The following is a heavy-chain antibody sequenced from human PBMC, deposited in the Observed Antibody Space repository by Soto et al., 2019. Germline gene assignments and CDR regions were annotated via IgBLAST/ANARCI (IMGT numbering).Heavy chain of an antibody. Sequence: GSLRLSCAAAGFTFDSYAMTWVRQAPGKGLEWVSTISAGGGSTYYADSVKGRLTISRDNSKTTVSLHLGSVRAEDTAVYFCAAARPPGHGFPPYYLNYWGLGPLVTVSS. CDR1: GFTFDSYA. CDR2: ISAGGGST. V-gene: IGHV3-23*01. D-gene: IGHD5-12*01. J-gene: IGHJ4*02. CDR3: AAARPPGHGFPPYYLNY.